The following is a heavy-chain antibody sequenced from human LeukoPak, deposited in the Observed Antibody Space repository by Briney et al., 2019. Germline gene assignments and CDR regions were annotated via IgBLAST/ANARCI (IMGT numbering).Heavy chain of an antibody. Sequence: ASVKVSCKVSGYTLTELSMHWVRQAPGKGLEWMGGFDPEDGETIYAQKFQGRVTMTEDTSTDTAYMELSSLRSEDTAVYYCATDRPQRGNDYYYYGMEVWGKGTTVTVSS. D-gene: IGHD1-1*01. CDR2: FDPEDGET. CDR3: ATDRPQRGNDYYYYGMEV. V-gene: IGHV1-24*01. J-gene: IGHJ6*04. CDR1: GYTLTELS.